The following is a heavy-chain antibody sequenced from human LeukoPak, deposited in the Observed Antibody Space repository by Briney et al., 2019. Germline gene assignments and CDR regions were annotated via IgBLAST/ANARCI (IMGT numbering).Heavy chain of an antibody. CDR3: ARVRITMIVVGLDY. D-gene: IGHD3-22*01. CDR2: INHSGST. J-gene: IGHJ4*02. Sequence: WETLSLTCAVYGGSFSGYYWSWIRQPPGKGLEWIGEINHSGSTNYNPSLKSRVTISVDTSKNQFSLKLSSVTAADTAVYYCARVRITMIVVGLDYWGQGTLVTVSS. CDR1: GGSFSGYY. V-gene: IGHV4-34*01.